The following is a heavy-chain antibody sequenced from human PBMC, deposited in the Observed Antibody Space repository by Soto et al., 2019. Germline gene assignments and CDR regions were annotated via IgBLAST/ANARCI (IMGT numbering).Heavy chain of an antibody. Sequence: QVQLVQSRGEVKKPGASVKVSCKTSGYSFTTYGFSWVRQAPGQGLEWMGWISGYNGNTNYAQKFQGRVTTTTDTSTSTAYMELGRLRSDDPAVYYCAREGPAPYYYYGMDVWGQGSTVTVSS. CDR3: AREGPAPYYYYGMDV. CDR2: ISGYNGNT. J-gene: IGHJ6*02. CDR1: GYSFTTYG. V-gene: IGHV1-18*01.